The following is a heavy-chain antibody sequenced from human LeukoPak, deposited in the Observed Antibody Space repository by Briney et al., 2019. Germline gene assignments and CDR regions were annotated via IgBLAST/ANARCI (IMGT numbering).Heavy chain of an antibody. CDR2: IYYTGAT. Sequence: SETLSLTCTVSGGSISSYYWTWIRLPPGKGLEWIGYIYYTGATYYNPSLKSRVTISLDTSKSQFSLRLSSVTAADAAVYYCARAEYSYGTGYSFAYWGQGALVT. D-gene: IGHD5-18*01. CDR1: GGSISSYY. CDR3: ARAEYSYGTGYSFAY. V-gene: IGHV4-59*12. J-gene: IGHJ4*02.